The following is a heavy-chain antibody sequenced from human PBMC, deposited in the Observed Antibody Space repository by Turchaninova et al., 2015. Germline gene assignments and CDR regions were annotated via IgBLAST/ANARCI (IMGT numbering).Heavy chain of an antibody. V-gene: IGHV4-4*02. CDR2: IYYSGNT. CDR3: ARESGYGHFDY. D-gene: IGHD5-12*01. Sequence: QVQLQESGPGLVKPSGTLSLTCAVSGGSISGSNWWSWVRQPPGKGLDWNGEIYYSGNTNYNPSLKSRVTISADKSKNQFSLKLTSVTAADTAVYYCARESGYGHFDYWGQGALVTVSS. CDR1: GGSISGSNW. J-gene: IGHJ4*02.